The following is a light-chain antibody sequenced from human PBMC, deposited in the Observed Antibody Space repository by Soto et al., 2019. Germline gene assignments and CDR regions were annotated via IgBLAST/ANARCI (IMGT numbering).Light chain of an antibody. CDR1: QSVSSN. CDR3: QQYSSYQDT. J-gene: IGKJ2*01. CDR2: GAS. Sequence: EIVMTQSPATLSVSPGERATLSCRASQSVSSNLSWYQQKPGQAPMLLIYGASTRATGIPARISGSGYGPDYTLTISSLQSEDFAVYNCQQYSSYQDTFGQGTKVDIK. V-gene: IGKV3-15*01.